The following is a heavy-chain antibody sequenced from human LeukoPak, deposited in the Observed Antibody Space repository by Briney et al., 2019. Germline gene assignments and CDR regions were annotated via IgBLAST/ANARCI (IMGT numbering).Heavy chain of an antibody. V-gene: IGHV3-23*01. Sequence: GGSLRLSCAASGFTFSSYAMSWVRQAPGKGLEWVSAISGSGGSTYYADSVKGRFTISRDNSKNTLYLQMNSLRAEDTAVYYCAKAKEGLLWFGELFNYYYGMDVWGQRTTVTVSS. CDR1: GFTFSSYA. J-gene: IGHJ6*02. D-gene: IGHD3-10*01. CDR2: ISGSGGST. CDR3: AKAKEGLLWFGELFNYYYGMDV.